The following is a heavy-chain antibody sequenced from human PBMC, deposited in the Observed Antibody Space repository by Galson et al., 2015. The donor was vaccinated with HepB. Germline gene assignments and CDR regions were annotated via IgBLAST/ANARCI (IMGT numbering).Heavy chain of an antibody. CDR3: ARCSGGSCYYLS. J-gene: IGHJ5*02. Sequence: SLRLSCAASGFTFSDYYMNWIRQAPGKGLQWISFISGGRTYTKYADSVKGRFTISRDNAKNSLYLQMNSLRAEDTAVYYCARCSGGSCYYLSWGQGTLVTVSP. CDR2: ISGGRTYT. D-gene: IGHD2-15*01. CDR1: GFTFSDYY. V-gene: IGHV3-11*06.